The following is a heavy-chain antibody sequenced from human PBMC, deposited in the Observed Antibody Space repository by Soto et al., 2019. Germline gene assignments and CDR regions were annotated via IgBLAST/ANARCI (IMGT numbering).Heavy chain of an antibody. CDR2: IIPILGIA. Sequence: QVQLVQSGAEVKKPGSSVKVSCKASGGTFSSYTIGWVRQAPGQGLEWMGRIIPILGIANYAQKFQGRVTITADKSTSTAYMELSSLRSEDTAVYYCARDDGDSGQRGFDYWGQGTLVTVSS. V-gene: IGHV1-69*08. D-gene: IGHD5-12*01. J-gene: IGHJ4*02. CDR1: GGTFSSYT. CDR3: ARDDGDSGQRGFDY.